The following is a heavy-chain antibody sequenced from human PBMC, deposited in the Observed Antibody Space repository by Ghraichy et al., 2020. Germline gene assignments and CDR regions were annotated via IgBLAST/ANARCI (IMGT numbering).Heavy chain of an antibody. CDR1: GFTFSSYA. CDR2: ISYDGANK. J-gene: IGHJ4*02. CDR3: ARGSGYSYVVNLDN. V-gene: IGHV3-30-3*01. D-gene: IGHD5-18*01. Sequence: GGSLRLSCAASGFTFSSYAVHWVRQAPGKGLEWVAVISYDGANKYYADSAKGRFTISRDNSKNTLYLQMNSLRDEDTAVYYCARGSGYSYVVNLDNWGQGTLVSVSS.